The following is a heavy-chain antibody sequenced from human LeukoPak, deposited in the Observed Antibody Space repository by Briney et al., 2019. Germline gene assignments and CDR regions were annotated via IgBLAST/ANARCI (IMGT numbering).Heavy chain of an antibody. CDR1: GGSISSGGYS. CDR3: ARAKRDYYDSSGYYYD. V-gene: IGHV4-30-2*01. D-gene: IGHD3-22*01. CDR2: IYRSGST. J-gene: IGHJ4*02. Sequence: PSQTLSLTCAVSGGSISSGGYSWSWIRQPPGKGLEWIGYIYRSGSTYYNPSLKSRVTISVDRSKNQFSLKLSSVTAADTAVYYCARAKRDYYDSSGYYYDWGQGTLVTVSS.